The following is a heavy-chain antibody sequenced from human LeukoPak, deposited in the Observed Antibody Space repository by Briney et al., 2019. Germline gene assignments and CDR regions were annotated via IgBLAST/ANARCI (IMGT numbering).Heavy chain of an antibody. CDR3: ARDGDVDSTTGAFDI. D-gene: IGHD7-27*01. Sequence: GGSLRLSCAASGFTFSSYSMNWVRQAPGKGLEWVSYISSSSSTIYYADSVKGRFTISRDNAKNSLYLQMNSLRAEDTAVYYCARDGDVDSTTGAFDIRGQGTMVTVSS. CDR2: ISSSSSTI. CDR1: GFTFSSYS. V-gene: IGHV3-48*04. J-gene: IGHJ3*02.